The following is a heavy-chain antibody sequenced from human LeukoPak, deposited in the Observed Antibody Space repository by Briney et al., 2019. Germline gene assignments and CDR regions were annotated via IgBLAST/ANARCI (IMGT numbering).Heavy chain of an antibody. CDR2: IWYDGSNK. D-gene: IGHD3-22*01. V-gene: IGHV3-33*01. CDR3: AREEDSSGYYAEYFQH. Sequence: PGRSLRLSCAASGFTFSSYGMHWVRQAPGKGLEWVAVIWYDGSNKYYADSVKGRFTISRDNSKNTLYLQMNSLRAEDTAVYYCAREEDSSGYYAEYFQHWGQGTLVTVSS. CDR1: GFTFSSYG. J-gene: IGHJ1*01.